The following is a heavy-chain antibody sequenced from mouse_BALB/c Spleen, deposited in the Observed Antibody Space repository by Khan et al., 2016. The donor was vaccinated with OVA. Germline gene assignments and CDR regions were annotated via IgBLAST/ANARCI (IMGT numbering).Heavy chain of an antibody. CDR1: GYSFTSNW. V-gene: IGHV1-61*01. J-gene: IGHJ1*01. D-gene: IGHD1-2*01. CDR3: ARGNTASYWYFDG. CDR2: IHPSDSET. Sequence: QVQLQQPGAELVRPGASVKLSCKASGYSFTSNWMNWVKQRPGQGLEWIGIIHPSDSETRLNQKFKDKATLTVDTSSSTAYMQLSSPTSEDSVVYYCARGNTASYWYFDGWGAGTTVTVSS.